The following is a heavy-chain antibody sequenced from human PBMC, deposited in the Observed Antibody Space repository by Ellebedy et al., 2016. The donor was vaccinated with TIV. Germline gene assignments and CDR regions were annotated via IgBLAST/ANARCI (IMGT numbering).Heavy chain of an antibody. V-gene: IGHV3-7*01. CDR3: ARRGSYGDYAVQINSWFDP. CDR1: GFSFRSYW. D-gene: IGHD4-17*01. Sequence: PGGSLRLSCAASGFSFRSYWMSWVRQAPGKGLEWVANIYQDGSVQYYLDSVKGRFTISRDNDNKALFLQMNSLRVEDTAVYYCARRGSYGDYAVQINSWFDPWGRGTLVTVSS. J-gene: IGHJ5*02. CDR2: IYQDGSVQ.